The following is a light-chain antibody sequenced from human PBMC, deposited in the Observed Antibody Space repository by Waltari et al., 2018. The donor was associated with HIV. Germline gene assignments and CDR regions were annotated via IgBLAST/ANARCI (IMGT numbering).Light chain of an antibody. Sequence: QSALTQPASVSASPGQSITISCTGTSSDVGAYDYVSWYQYHPGKAPKLMISEVSSRPSLVSNRFSGSKAGNTASLTIAGLQAEDEADYYCCSYTSSGTLVFGGGTKLTVL. V-gene: IGLV2-14*01. J-gene: IGLJ2*01. CDR1: SSDVGAYDY. CDR3: CSYTSSGTLV. CDR2: EVS.